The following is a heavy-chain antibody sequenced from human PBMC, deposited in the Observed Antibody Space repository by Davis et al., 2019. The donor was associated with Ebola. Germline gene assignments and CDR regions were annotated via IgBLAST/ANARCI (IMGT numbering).Heavy chain of an antibody. CDR1: GYTFKNYA. Sequence: SVKVSCKASGYTFKNYAISWVRQAPGQGLEWMGWIVVGSGNTNYAQKFQERVTITRDMSTSTAYMELSSLRSEDTAVYYCAAAPGYRREFDYWGQGTLVTVSS. V-gene: IGHV1-58*02. D-gene: IGHD5-18*01. CDR2: IVVGSGNT. J-gene: IGHJ4*02. CDR3: AAAPGYRREFDY.